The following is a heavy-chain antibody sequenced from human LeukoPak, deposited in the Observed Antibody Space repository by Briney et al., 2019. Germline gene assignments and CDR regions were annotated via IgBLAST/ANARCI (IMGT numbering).Heavy chain of an antibody. CDR3: ARGAAPPPSYYYYGMDV. J-gene: IGHJ6*02. CDR1: GYTFINYA. D-gene: IGHD6-6*01. CDR2: IKAGNGDT. Sequence: GASVKVSCKASGYTFINYAIHWVRQAPGQRLEWMGWIKAGNGDTEYPQTFQGRVTITRDTSASTAYMELSSLRSEDTAVYYCARGAAPPPSYYYYGMDVWGQGTTVTVSS. V-gene: IGHV1-3*01.